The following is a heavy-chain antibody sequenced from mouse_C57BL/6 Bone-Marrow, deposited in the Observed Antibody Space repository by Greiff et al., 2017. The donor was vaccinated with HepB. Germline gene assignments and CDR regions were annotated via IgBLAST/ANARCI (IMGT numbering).Heavy chain of an antibody. CDR2: IDTSDSET. J-gene: IGHJ2*01. CDR1: GYTFTSYW. CDR3: ARDGYLFDY. D-gene: IGHD2-3*01. V-gene: IGHV1-52*01. Sequence: QVQLQQPGAELVRPGSSVKLSCKASGYTFTSYWMHWVKQRPIQGLEWIGNIDTSDSETHYNQKFKDKATLTVDKSSSTAYMQLRSLTSEDSSVYYCARDGYLFDYWGQGTTLTVSS.